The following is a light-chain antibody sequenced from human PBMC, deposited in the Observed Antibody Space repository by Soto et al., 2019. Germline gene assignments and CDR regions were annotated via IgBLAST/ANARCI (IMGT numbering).Light chain of an antibody. Sequence: QSVLTQPASVSGSPGQSITISCTGNSSEVGGYNYVSWYQRHPGKAPKLMIYDVSNRPSGVSNRFSGSKSGNTASLTISGLQAEDEADYYCSSYTSSSTPYVFGTGTKVTVL. CDR2: DVS. CDR3: SSYTSSSTPYV. J-gene: IGLJ1*01. V-gene: IGLV2-14*01. CDR1: SSEVGGYNY.